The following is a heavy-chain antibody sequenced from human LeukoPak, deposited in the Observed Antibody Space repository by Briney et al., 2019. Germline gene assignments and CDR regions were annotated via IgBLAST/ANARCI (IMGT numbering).Heavy chain of an antibody. Sequence: SETLSLTCTVSGGSIRSSDYYWGWIRLPPGKGLEWIGSIYYSGSTYYNSSLKSRVTISVDTSKSQFSLKLNSVTAADTAVYYCARQNSGTYYSRYFDLWGRGTLVTVSS. CDR1: GGSIRSSDYY. CDR2: IYYSGST. V-gene: IGHV4-39*01. D-gene: IGHD1-26*01. CDR3: ARQNSGTYYSRYFDL. J-gene: IGHJ2*01.